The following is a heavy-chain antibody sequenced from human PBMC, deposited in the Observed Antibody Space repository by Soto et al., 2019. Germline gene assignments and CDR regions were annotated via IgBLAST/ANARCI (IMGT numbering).Heavy chain of an antibody. Sequence: GGSLRLSCAASGFTFSSYEMNWVRQAPGKGLEWVSSISGSGGSTYYADSVKGRFTISRDNSKNTLYLQTNSLRAEDTAVYYCATYSGNYERYGVYYGMDVWGQGTTVTVSS. CDR3: ATYSGNYERYGVYYGMDV. CDR2: ISGSGGST. V-gene: IGHV3-23*01. D-gene: IGHD1-26*01. CDR1: GFTFSSYE. J-gene: IGHJ6*02.